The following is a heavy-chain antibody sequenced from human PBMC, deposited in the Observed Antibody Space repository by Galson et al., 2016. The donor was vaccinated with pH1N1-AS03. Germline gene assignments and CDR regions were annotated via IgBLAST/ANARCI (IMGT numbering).Heavy chain of an antibody. V-gene: IGHV3-7*01. J-gene: IGHJ4*02. CDR1: GFTFNSYW. Sequence: SLRLSCAASGFTFNSYWMSWVRQAPGKGPEWVAHINQDGSEKYYVDSVKGRFTISRDNAKNSLYLQMNSLRAEDTAVYYCARDWTGSIDYWGQGTLVTVSS. D-gene: IGHD3/OR15-3a*01. CDR3: ARDWTGSIDY. CDR2: INQDGSEK.